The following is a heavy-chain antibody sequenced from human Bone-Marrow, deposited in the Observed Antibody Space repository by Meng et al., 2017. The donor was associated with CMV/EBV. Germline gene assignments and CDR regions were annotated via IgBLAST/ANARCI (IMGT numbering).Heavy chain of an antibody. V-gene: IGHV1-2*02. Sequence: ASVKVSCKASGYTFTGYYMHWVRQAPGQGLEWMGWINPNSGGTNYAQKFQGRVTMTRDTSISTAYMELSRLRSDDTAVYYCARDEGGYSGSYSIWFDPWGQGNLVNVSS. CDR2: INPNSGGT. CDR1: GYTFTGYY. D-gene: IGHD1-26*01. J-gene: IGHJ5*02. CDR3: ARDEGGYSGSYSIWFDP.